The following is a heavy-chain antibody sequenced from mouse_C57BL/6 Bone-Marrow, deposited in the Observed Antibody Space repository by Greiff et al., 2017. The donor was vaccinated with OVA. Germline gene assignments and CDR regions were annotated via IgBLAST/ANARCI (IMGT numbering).Heavy chain of an antibody. V-gene: IGHV1-64*01. J-gene: IGHJ3*01. CDR1: GYTFTSYW. CDR2: IHPNSGGT. D-gene: IGHD3-2*02. CDR3: GRPLRTAQATNAD. Sequence: QVQLQQPGAELVKPGASVKLSCKASGYTFTSYWMHWVKQRPGQGLEWIGMIHPNSGGTNYNEKFKSKATLTVDKSSSTAYMQLSSLTSEDSAVYYGGRPLRTAQATNADWGQGALVSVS.